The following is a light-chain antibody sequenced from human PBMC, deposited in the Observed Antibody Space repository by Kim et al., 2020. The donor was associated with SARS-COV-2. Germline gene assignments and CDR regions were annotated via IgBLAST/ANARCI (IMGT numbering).Light chain of an antibody. CDR1: QSVSSY. CDR3: QQRSNWPPYT. V-gene: IGKV3-11*01. Sequence: EIVLTQSPATLSLSPGERATLSCRASQSVSSYLAWYQQKTGQAPRLLIYDASNRATGIPARFSGRGSGTDFTLTISSLEPEDFAGYYWQQRSNWPPYTFGQGTKLEI. CDR2: DAS. J-gene: IGKJ2*01.